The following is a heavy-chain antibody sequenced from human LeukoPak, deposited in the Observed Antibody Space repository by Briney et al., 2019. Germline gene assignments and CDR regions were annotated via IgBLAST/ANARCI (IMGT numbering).Heavy chain of an antibody. Sequence: PSETLSLTCTVSGGSISSSSYYWGWIRQPPGKGLEWIGSIYYSGSTYYNPSLKSRVTISVDTSKNQFSLKLSSVTAADTAVYYCARAKSVVVVVAAIRALDYWGQGTLVTVSS. D-gene: IGHD2-15*01. CDR3: ARAKSVVVVVAAIRALDY. CDR1: GGSISSSSYY. V-gene: IGHV4-39*07. J-gene: IGHJ4*02. CDR2: IYYSGST.